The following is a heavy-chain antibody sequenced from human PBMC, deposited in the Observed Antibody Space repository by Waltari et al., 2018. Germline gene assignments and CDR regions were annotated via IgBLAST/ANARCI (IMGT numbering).Heavy chain of an antibody. V-gene: IGHV1-69*01. D-gene: IGHD6-19*01. J-gene: IGHJ4*02. Sequence: VQLVQSGAEVKKPGSSVKVPCKASGGPFRTSAISWLRPAPGQGLEWMGGIIPIFGTANYEQKFQGRVTITADESTSTAYMELSSLRSEETAVYYCARGIGSSGWYSFDYWGQGTLVTVSS. CDR3: ARGIGSSGWYSFDY. CDR2: IIPIFGTA. CDR1: GGPFRTSA.